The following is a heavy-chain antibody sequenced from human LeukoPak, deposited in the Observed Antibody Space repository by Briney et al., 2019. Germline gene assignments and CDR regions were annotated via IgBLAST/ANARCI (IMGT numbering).Heavy chain of an antibody. Sequence: GGSLRLSCAASGFTFSSYGMHWVRQAPGKGLEWVAFIRYDGSNKYYADSVKGRFTISRDNSKNTLYLQMNSLRAEDTAVYYCAKGQSTYYDILTGYYDYYYYMDVWGKGTTVTVSS. J-gene: IGHJ6*03. D-gene: IGHD3-9*01. CDR3: AKGQSTYYDILTGYYDYYYYMDV. CDR1: GFTFSSYG. V-gene: IGHV3-30*02. CDR2: IRYDGSNK.